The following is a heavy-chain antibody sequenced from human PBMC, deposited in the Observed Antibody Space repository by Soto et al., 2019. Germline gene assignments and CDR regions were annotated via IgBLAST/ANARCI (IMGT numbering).Heavy chain of an antibody. CDR1: GGSFSGYY. D-gene: IGHD5-12*01. CDR3: ARAGVATMVRGLDV. V-gene: IGHV4-34*01. CDR2: INHSGST. Sequence: KPSETLSLTCAVYGGSFSGYYWSWIRQPPGKGLEWIGEINHSGSTNYNPSLKSRVTISVDTSKNQFSLKLSSVTAADTAVYYCARAGVATMVRGLDVWGKGTTVTVSS. J-gene: IGHJ6*04.